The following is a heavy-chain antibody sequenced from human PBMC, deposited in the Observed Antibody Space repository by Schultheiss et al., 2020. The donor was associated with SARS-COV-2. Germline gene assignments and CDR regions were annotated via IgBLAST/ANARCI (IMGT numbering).Heavy chain of an antibody. V-gene: IGHV3-11*06. J-gene: IGHJ5*02. CDR1: GFTFSDYY. Sequence: GGSLRLSCAASGFTFSDYYMSWIRQAPGKGLEWVSYISSSSSYTNYADSVKGRFTISRDNAKNSLYLQMNSLRAEDTAVYYCAREGIAAQNWFDPWGQGTLVTVSS. D-gene: IGHD6-13*01. CDR2: ISSSSSYT. CDR3: AREGIAAQNWFDP.